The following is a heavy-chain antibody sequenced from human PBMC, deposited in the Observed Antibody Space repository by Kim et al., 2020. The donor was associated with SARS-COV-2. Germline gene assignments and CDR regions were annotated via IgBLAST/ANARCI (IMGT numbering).Heavy chain of an antibody. D-gene: IGHD2-2*01. CDR2: ISYDGSNK. CDR3: AKGEGCSSTSCAHLGYYYYGMDV. CDR1: GFTFSSYG. Sequence: GGSLRLSCAASGFTFSSYGMHWVRQAPGKGLEWVAVISYDGSNKYYADSVKGRFTISRDNSKNTLYLQMNSLRAEDTAVYYCAKGEGCSSTSCAHLGYYYYGMDVWGQGTTVTVSS. J-gene: IGHJ6*02. V-gene: IGHV3-30*18.